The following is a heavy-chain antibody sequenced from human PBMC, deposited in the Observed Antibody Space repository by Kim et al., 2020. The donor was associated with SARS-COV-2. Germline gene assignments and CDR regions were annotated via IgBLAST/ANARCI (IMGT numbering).Heavy chain of an antibody. CDR3: ARYCSGGSCYSDY. Sequence: SETLSPTCTVSGGSISSSSYYWGWIRQPPGKGLEWIGSIYYSGSTYYNPSLKSRVTISVDTSKNQFSLKLSSVTAADTAVYYCARYCSGGSCYSDYWGQGTLVTVSS. D-gene: IGHD2-15*01. V-gene: IGHV4-39*01. CDR1: GGSISSSSYY. CDR2: IYYSGST. J-gene: IGHJ4*02.